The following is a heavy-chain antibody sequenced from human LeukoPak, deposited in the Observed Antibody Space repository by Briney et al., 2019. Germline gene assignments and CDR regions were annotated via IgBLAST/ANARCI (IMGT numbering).Heavy chain of an antibody. J-gene: IGHJ4*02. CDR2: ISHDGSNK. D-gene: IGHD5-24*01. V-gene: IGHV3-30*01. CDR1: GFTFSSYA. Sequence: PGRSLRLSCAASGFTFSSYAMHWVRQAPGKGLEWVAVISHDGSNKYYADSVKGRFTISRDNSKNTLYLQINSLRAEDTAAYYCARINGGWIQVDYWGRGTLVTVSS. CDR3: ARINGGWIQVDY.